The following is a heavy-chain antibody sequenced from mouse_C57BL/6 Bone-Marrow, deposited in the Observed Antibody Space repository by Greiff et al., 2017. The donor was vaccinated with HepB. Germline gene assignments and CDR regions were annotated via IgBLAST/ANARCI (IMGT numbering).Heavy chain of an antibody. V-gene: IGHV1-50*01. CDR1: GYTFTSYW. D-gene: IGHD1-1*01. Sequence: VKLQQPGAELVKPGASVKLSCKASGYTFTSYWMQWVKQRPGQGLEWIGEIDPSDSYTNYNQKFKGKATLTVDTSSSTAYMQLSSLTSEDSAVYYCARESLDESSHFDYWGQGTTLTVSS. J-gene: IGHJ2*01. CDR3: ARESLDESSHFDY. CDR2: IDPSDSYT.